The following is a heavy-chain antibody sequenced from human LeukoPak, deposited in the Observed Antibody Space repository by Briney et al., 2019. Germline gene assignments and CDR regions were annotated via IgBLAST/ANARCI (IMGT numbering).Heavy chain of an antibody. CDR2: IYQSGST. J-gene: IGHJ5*02. D-gene: IGHD6-13*01. CDR1: GYSISSGYY. CDR3: ARCIAAAGKPSDP. V-gene: IGHV4-38-2*02. Sequence: TSETLSLTCTVSGYSISSGYYWGWLRPPPGKGLEWSGSIYQSGSTYYNPSLKKRVTISVDTSENQFSLKLSSVTAADTDVYYCARCIAAAGKPSDPWGQGTLVTVSS.